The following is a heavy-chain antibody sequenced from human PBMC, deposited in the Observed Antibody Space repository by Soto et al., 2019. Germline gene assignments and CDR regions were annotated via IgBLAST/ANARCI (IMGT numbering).Heavy chain of an antibody. D-gene: IGHD3-22*01. CDR1: GFSLSTSGVG. CDR3: AHRRSTYYYDSTFDP. CDR2: IYWDDDK. J-gene: IGHJ5*02. V-gene: IGHV2-5*02. Sequence: QITLKESGPTLVKPTQPLTLTCTFSGFSLSTSGVGVGWIRQPPGKALEWLALIYWDDDKRYSPPLKSRLTITKDTSKNQVVLTMTNIDPVDTATCYCAHRRSTYYYDSTFDPWGQGTLVTVSS.